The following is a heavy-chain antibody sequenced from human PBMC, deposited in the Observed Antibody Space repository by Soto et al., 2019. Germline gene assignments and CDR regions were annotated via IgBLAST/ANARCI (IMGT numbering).Heavy chain of an antibody. J-gene: IGHJ4*02. CDR1: GDSVSSNSV. V-gene: IGHV6-1*01. CDR2: TYYKSTWHF. Sequence: QSQTLSLTCAISGDSVSSNSVWNWIRQSPSRGLEWLGRTYYKSTWHFNYAVSVKGRITINPDTAKNQFSLQLDSVTPEDTAVYYCARSGDLDVDSWGQGTLVTVSS. CDR3: ARSGDLDVDS. D-gene: IGHD1-26*01.